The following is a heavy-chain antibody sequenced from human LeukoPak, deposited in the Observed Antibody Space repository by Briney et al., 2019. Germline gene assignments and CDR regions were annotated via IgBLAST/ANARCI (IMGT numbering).Heavy chain of an antibody. V-gene: IGHV1-2*02. J-gene: IGHJ4*02. Sequence: TWVKVSCKASGYTFTGFYMHWVRQAPGQGPEWMGWINPISGGTSYAQKFQGRVTMTRDTSISTAYMELSRLRSDDTAVYYCASLGDYYGSGSYSPFDYWGQGTLVTVSS. D-gene: IGHD3-10*01. CDR2: INPISGGT. CDR1: GYTFTGFY. CDR3: ASLGDYYGSGSYSPFDY.